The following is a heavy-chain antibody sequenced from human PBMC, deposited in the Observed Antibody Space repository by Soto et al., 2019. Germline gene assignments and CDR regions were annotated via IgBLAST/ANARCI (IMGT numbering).Heavy chain of an antibody. J-gene: IGHJ4*02. D-gene: IGHD6-13*01. CDR1: GYTFISYY. CDR3: ARDHGIAAAGYYFDY. CDR2: INPSVGST. V-gene: IGHV1-46*01. Sequence: GASVKVSCKASGYTFISYYLHWVRQAPGQGLEWMGIINPSVGSTSYAQKFQGRVTMTRDTSTSTVYMELSSLRSEDTAVYYCARDHGIAAAGYYFDYSGQGTLVTGSS.